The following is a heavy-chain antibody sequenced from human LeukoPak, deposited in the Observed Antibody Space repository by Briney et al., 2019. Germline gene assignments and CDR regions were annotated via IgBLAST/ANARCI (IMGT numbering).Heavy chain of an antibody. J-gene: IGHJ5*02. Sequence: SGTLSLTCAVSGDSISTNSWWNWVRQAPGKGLEWIAEIYHSETTNYNPSLKSRVTMSLDKSKNLFSLKSSSVTAADTAVYYCARSPSGSSSRWFDAWGQGTLVTVSS. V-gene: IGHV4-4*02. CDR1: GDSISTNSW. CDR2: IYHSETT. CDR3: ARSPSGSSSRWFDA. D-gene: IGHD1-26*01.